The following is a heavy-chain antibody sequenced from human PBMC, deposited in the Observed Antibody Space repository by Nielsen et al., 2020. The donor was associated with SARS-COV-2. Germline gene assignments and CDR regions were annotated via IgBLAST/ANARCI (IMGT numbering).Heavy chain of an antibody. V-gene: IGHV1-69*13. Sequence: SVKVSCKASGYTFTSYDINWVRQATGQGLEWMGGIIPIFGTANYAQKFQGRVTITADESTSTAYMELSSLRSEDTAVYYCARPLGVNSFKDAFDIWGQGTMVTVSS. CDR1: GYTFTSYD. CDR3: ARPLGVNSFKDAFDI. CDR2: IIPIFGTA. J-gene: IGHJ3*02.